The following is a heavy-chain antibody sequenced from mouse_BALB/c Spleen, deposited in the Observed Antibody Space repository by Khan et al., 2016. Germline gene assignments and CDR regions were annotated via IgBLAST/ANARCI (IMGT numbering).Heavy chain of an antibody. Sequence: VQLQQSGPELVKPGASVKMSCKASGYTFTSYVMHWVKQKPGQGLEWIGYINPYNDGTKYNEKFKGKATLTSDNYSSTAYMELSSLTSEDSAFYHCTRYDYAMDYWGHGTSVTVSS. V-gene: IGHV1S136*01. J-gene: IGHJ4*01. CDR3: TRYDYAMDY. CDR2: INPYNDGT. CDR1: GYTFTSYV. D-gene: IGHD2-14*01.